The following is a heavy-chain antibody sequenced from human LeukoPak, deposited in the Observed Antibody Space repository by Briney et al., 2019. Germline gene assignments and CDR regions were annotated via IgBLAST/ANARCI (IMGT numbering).Heavy chain of an antibody. Sequence: SETLSLTCAVYGGSFSGYYWSWIRQPPGKGLEWNGEINHSGSTNYNPSLKSRVTISVDTSKNQFSLKLSSVTAADTAVYYCARFLVDTAMAAYNWFDPWGQGTLVTVSS. J-gene: IGHJ5*02. D-gene: IGHD5-18*01. CDR2: INHSGST. V-gene: IGHV4-34*01. CDR1: GGSFSGYY. CDR3: ARFLVDTAMAAYNWFDP.